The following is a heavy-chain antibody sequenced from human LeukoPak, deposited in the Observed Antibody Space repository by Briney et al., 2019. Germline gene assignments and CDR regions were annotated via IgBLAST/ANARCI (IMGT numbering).Heavy chain of an antibody. CDR3: ARDFAQQWLVLGLYFDY. J-gene: IGHJ4*02. CDR1: GGSISSGSYY. D-gene: IGHD6-19*01. CDR2: IYHSGST. V-gene: IGHV4-39*07. Sequence: SETLSLTCTVSGGSISSGSYYWSWIRQPAGKGLEWIGSIYHSGSTYYNPSLKSRVTISVDTSKNQFSLKLSSVTAADTAVYYCARDFAQQWLVLGLYFDYWGQGTLVTVSS.